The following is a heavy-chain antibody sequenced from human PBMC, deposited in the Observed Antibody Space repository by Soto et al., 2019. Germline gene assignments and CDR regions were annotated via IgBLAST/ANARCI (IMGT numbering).Heavy chain of an antibody. CDR3: AKFTRDIVVVPAAMAEPHGMDV. Sequence: PGGSPRLSCAASGFTFSSYAMSWVRQAPGKGLEWVSAISGSGGSTYYADSVKGRFTISRDNSKNTLYLQMNSLRAEDTAVYYCAKFTRDIVVVPAAMAEPHGMDVWGQGTTVTVSS. J-gene: IGHJ6*02. V-gene: IGHV3-23*01. D-gene: IGHD2-2*01. CDR2: ISGSGGST. CDR1: GFTFSSYA.